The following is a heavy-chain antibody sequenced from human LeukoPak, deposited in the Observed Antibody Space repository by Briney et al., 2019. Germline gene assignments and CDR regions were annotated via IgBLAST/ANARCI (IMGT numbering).Heavy chain of an antibody. D-gene: IGHD1-26*01. CDR2: ISYTGST. CDR3: ARQEGGLSGSYYYFDY. Sequence: SETLSLTCTVSGGSISSTSYYCGWIRQSPGKGLEWIGSISYTGSTYYNPSLKSRVTISVDTSKNQFSLKLSSVTAADTAVYYCARQEGGLSGSYYYFDYWGQGTLVTVSS. CDR1: GGSISSTSYY. V-gene: IGHV4-39*07. J-gene: IGHJ4*02.